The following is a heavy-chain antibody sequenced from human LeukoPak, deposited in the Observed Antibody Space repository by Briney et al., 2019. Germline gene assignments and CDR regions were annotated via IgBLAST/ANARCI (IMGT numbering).Heavy chain of an antibody. CDR2: ISYDGSNK. V-gene: IGHV3-30*04. CDR1: GFTFSSYA. Sequence: GGSLRLSCAASGFTFSSYAMHWVRQAPGKGLEWVAVISYDGSNKYYADSVKGRFTISRDNSKNTLYLQMNGLRAEDTAVYYCARGGTPAFDIWGQGTMVTVSS. J-gene: IGHJ3*02. CDR3: ARGGTPAFDI.